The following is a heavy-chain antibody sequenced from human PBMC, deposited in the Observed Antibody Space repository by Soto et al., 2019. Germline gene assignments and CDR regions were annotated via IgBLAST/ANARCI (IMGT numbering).Heavy chain of an antibody. Sequence: GASVKVSCKASGDTFSSYAISWVRQAPGKGLEWMGKIIPTFGRTNYAQKFQGRLTISADDSTSTAYMELTSLESDDTAVYYCASKDPGNSSSSDYYYYGMDVWGQGTTVTVSS. J-gene: IGHJ6*02. CDR2: IIPTFGRT. V-gene: IGHV1-69*13. CDR3: ASKDPGNSSSSDYYYYGMDV. CDR1: GDTFSSYA. D-gene: IGHD6-6*01.